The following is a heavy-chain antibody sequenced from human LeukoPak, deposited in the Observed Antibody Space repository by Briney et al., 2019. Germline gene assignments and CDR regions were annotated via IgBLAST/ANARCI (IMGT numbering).Heavy chain of an antibody. CDR2: IYSGGST. V-gene: IGHV3-53*01. CDR3: ARGYSSSFPDY. Sequence: GGSLRLSCAASGFTVSSNYMSWVRRAPGKGLEWVSVIYSGGSTYYADSVKGRFTISRDNSKNTLYLQMNSLRAEDTAVYYCARGYSSSFPDYWGQGTLVTVSS. D-gene: IGHD6-13*01. CDR1: GFTVSSNY. J-gene: IGHJ4*02.